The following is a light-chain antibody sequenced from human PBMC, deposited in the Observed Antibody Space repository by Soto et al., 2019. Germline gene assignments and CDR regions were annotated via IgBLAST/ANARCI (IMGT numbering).Light chain of an antibody. CDR3: QQYGSLPIT. CDR2: GPH. Sequence: EVGLTDSADTLSLYQRERARLSCRASQSVGNNYLAWYQQRPGQAPRLVIYGPHTRAAGIPDRFSGSGSGTDFTLTINRLEPEDFAVYCCQQYGSLPITFGQGTRLEI. CDR1: QSVGNNY. J-gene: IGKJ5*01. V-gene: IGKV3-20*01.